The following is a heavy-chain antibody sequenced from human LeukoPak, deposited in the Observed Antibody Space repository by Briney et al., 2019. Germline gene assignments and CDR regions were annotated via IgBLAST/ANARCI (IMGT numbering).Heavy chain of an antibody. CDR3: AKRRVRWLQELGVDY. J-gene: IGHJ4*02. CDR1: GFTFSSYA. V-gene: IGHV3-23*01. D-gene: IGHD5-24*01. CDR2: ISGSGGST. Sequence: GGSLRLSCAASGFTFSSYAMSWVRQAPGKGLEWVSAISGSGGSTYYADSVKGRFTISRDNSKNTLYPQMNSLRAEDTAVYYCAKRRVRWLQELGVDYWGQGTLVTVSS.